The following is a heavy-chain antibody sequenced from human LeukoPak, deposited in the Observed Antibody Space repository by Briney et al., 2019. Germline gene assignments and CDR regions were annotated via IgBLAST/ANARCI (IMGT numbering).Heavy chain of an antibody. CDR3: ARERPSYDSSGLTLFDY. V-gene: IGHV1-18*01. Sequence: ASVKVSCKASGYTFTSYGISWVRQAPGQGLEWMGWISAYNGNTNYAQKLQGRVTMTTDTSTSIAYMELRSLRSDDTAVYYCARERPSYDSSGLTLFDYWGQGTLVTVSS. CDR1: GYTFTSYG. CDR2: ISAYNGNT. D-gene: IGHD3-22*01. J-gene: IGHJ4*02.